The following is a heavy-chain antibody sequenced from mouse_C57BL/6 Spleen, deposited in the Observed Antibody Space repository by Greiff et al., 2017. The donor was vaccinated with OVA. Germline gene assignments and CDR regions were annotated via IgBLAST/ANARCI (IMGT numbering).Heavy chain of an antibody. J-gene: IGHJ4*01. V-gene: IGHV6-3*01. CDR1: GFTFSNYW. CDR3: TGSITTVAYYYAMDY. CDR2: IRLKSDNYAT. Sequence: EVKLVESGGGLVQPGGSMKLSCVASGFTFSNYWMNWVRQSPEKGLEWVAQIRLKSDNYATHYAESVKGRFTISRDDSKSSVYLQMNNLRAEDTGIYYCTGSITTVAYYYAMDYWGQGTSVTVSS. D-gene: IGHD1-1*01.